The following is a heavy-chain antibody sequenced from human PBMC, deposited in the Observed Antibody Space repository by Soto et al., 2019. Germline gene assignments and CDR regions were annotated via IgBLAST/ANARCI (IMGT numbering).Heavy chain of an antibody. V-gene: IGHV3-66*01. CDR3: ASAVSTYCYYGMAV. CDR1: GFTVSSKY. D-gene: IGHD4-17*01. J-gene: IGHJ6*02. Sequence: PGGSLRLSCAASGFTVSSKYMSWVRQAPGKGLEWVSVIYSVGNTYYADSVKGRFTISRDNSKNTLYLQMNSLRAEDTAVYHCASAVSTYCYYGMAVWGQGTTVTVSS. CDR2: IYSVGNT.